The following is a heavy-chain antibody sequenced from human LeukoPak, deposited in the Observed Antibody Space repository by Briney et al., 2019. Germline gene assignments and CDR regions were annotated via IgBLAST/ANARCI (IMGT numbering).Heavy chain of an antibody. V-gene: IGHV1-69*01. D-gene: IGHD6-13*01. CDR1: GGTFSSYA. Sequence: GASVKVSCKASGGTFSSYAISWVRQAPGQGLEWMGGIIPIFGTANYAQKFQGRVTITADESTSTAYMELSSLRSEDTAVYYCARDPGAAAGRGTGFDYWGRGTLVTVSS. CDR3: ARDPGAAAGRGTGFDY. J-gene: IGHJ4*02. CDR2: IIPIFGTA.